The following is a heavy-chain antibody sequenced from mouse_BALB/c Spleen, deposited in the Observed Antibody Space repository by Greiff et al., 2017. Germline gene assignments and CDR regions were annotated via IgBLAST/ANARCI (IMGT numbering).Heavy chain of an antibody. D-gene: IGHD1-1*01. CDR3: ARDYYGSPAWFAY. J-gene: IGHJ3*01. CDR2: ISDGGSYT. CDR1: GFTFSDYY. V-gene: IGHV5-4*02. Sequence: DVMLVESGGGLVKPGGSLKLSCAASGFTFSDYYMYWVRQTPEKRLEWVATISDGGSYTYYPDSVKGRFTISRDNAKNNLYLQMSSLKSEDTAMYYCARDYYGSPAWFAYGGQGLWSLSLQ.